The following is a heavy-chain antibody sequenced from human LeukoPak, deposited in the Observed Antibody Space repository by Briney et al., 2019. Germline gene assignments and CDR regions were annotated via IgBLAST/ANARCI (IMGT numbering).Heavy chain of an antibody. CDR3: ARGRIVVVIGPVFDY. J-gene: IGHJ4*02. V-gene: IGHV4-34*01. Sequence: SETLSLTCAVYGGSFSGYSWSWIRQPPGKGLEWIGEINHSGSTNYNPSLKSRVTISVDTSKNQFSLKLRSVTAADTAVYYCARGRIVVVIGPVFDYWGQGTLVTVSS. D-gene: IGHD3-22*01. CDR2: INHSGST. CDR1: GGSFSGYS.